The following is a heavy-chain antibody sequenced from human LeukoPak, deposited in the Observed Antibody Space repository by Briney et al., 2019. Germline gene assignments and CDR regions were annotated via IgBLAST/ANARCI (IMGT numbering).Heavy chain of an antibody. J-gene: IGHJ4*02. CDR1: GGSVSSGSYY. CDR3: ARAVSNYDFWSGYYTDFAYFDY. D-gene: IGHD3-3*01. V-gene: IGHV4-61*01. CDR2: IYYSGST. Sequence: PSETLSLTCTVSGGSVSSGSYYWSWIRQPPGKRLEWIGYIYYSGSTNYNPSLKSRVTISVDTSKNQFSLKLSSVTAADTAVYYCARAVSNYDFWSGYYTDFAYFDYWGQGTLVTVSS.